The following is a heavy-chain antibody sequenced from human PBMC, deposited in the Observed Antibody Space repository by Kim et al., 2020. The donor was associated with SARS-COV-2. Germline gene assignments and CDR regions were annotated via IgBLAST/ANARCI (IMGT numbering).Heavy chain of an antibody. J-gene: IGHJ4*02. CDR3: ARRRTGYHYDY. CDR2: IYYSGST. V-gene: IGHV4-31*03. Sequence: SETLSLTCTVSGGSISSGGYYWSWIRQHPGKGLEWIGYIYYSGSTYYNPSLKSRVTISVDTSKNQFSLKLSSVTAADTAVYYCARRRTGYHYDYWGQGTLVTVSS. D-gene: IGHD3-9*01. CDR1: GGSISSGGYY.